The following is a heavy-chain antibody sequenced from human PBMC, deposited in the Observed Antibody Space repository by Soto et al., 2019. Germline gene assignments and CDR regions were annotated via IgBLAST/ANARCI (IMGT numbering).Heavy chain of an antibody. CDR2: IKEDGSDK. CDR3: AMDTSGPAY. J-gene: IGHJ4*02. D-gene: IGHD5-12*01. Sequence: GGSLRLSCAAYGFTFSNYWMSWVRQAPGKGLEWVANIKEDGSDKYYVDSVKGRFTISRDNAKKSVYLQMNSLRAEDTAVYFCAMDTSGPAYWGQGTLVTVSS. V-gene: IGHV3-7*04. CDR1: GFTFSNYW.